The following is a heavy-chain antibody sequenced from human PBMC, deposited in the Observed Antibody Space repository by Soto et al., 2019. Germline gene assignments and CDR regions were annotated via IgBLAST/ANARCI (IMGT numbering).Heavy chain of an antibody. CDR3: AKDLFRAAHDAFDI. D-gene: IGHD2-15*01. J-gene: IGHJ3*02. CDR1: GFTFSSYA. Sequence: GGSLRLSCAASGFTFSSYAMSWFPQAPGKGLEWVSAISGSGGTTYYADSGKGRSTNSRDTSKNTLYLQMNSLRAEDTAVYYCAKDLFRAAHDAFDIWGQGTMVTVSS. CDR2: ISGSGGTT. V-gene: IGHV3-23*01.